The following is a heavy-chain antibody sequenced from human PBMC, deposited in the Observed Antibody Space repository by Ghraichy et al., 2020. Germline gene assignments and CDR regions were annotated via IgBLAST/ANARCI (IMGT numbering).Heavy chain of an antibody. CDR2: VSGSGGIT. Sequence: GGSLRLSCVVSGFNFRTHAISWVLQAPGNGLEWVSSVSGSGGITYHAASVKGRFTISRDNSEDTLYLEMNSLRAEDTALYYCAREMGDYIFSAFDRWGQGTLVTVSS. D-gene: IGHD4-17*01. CDR1: GFNFRTHA. CDR3: AREMGDYIFSAFDR. V-gene: IGHV3-23*01. J-gene: IGHJ3*02.